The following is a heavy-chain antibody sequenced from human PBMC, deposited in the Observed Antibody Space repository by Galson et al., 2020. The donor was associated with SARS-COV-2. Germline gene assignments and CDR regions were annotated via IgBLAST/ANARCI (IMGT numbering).Heavy chain of an antibody. CDR2: ISFDGGNK. D-gene: IGHD3-22*01. Sequence: GGSLRLSCTASGFTFRKYGMHWVRQAPGKGLHWVSVISFDGGNKYYSDSVKGRFTISRDNSRDTLVLQMDSLRAEDTAVYFCAKDAGDRNYYESSRHYYAGSLDYWCHVTLVAVSS. CDR1: GFTFRKYG. J-gene: IGHJ4*01. CDR3: AKDAGDRNYYESSRHYYAGSLDY. V-gene: IGHV3-30*18.